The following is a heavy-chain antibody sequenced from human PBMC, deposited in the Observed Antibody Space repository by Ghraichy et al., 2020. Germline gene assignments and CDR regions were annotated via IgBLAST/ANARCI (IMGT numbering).Heavy chain of an antibody. V-gene: IGHV3-21*01. CDR1: GFTFTSYS. J-gene: IGHJ3*02. Sequence: LSLTCAASGFTFTSYSMNWMRQAPGKGLEWVSSIGGSSTYRYYADSVKGRFTISRDNAKSSLYLQMNSLRAEDTAVYYCARAQWGIVSTIRAFDIWGQGTMVTVSS. CDR3: ARAQWGIVSTIRAFDI. CDR2: IGGSSTYR. D-gene: IGHD5/OR15-5a*01.